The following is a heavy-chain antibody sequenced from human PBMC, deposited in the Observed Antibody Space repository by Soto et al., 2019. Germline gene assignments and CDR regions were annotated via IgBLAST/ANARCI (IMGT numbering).Heavy chain of an antibody. D-gene: IGHD3-22*01. Sequence: QVQLVQSGAEVKKPGSSVKVSCKASGGTFSSYAISWVRQAPGQGLEWMGGIIPIFGTANYAQKFQGRVTITADESTSTAYMELSSLRSEDTAVYYCERGGKVITPYYYYGMDDWGQGSTVTVS. CDR2: IIPIFGTA. J-gene: IGHJ6*02. CDR3: ERGGKVITPYYYYGMDD. CDR1: GGTFSSYA. V-gene: IGHV1-69*01.